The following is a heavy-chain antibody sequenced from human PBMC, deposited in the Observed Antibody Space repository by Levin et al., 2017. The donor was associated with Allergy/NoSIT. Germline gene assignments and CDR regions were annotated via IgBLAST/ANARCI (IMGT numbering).Heavy chain of an antibody. CDR1: GFTFSSYG. Sequence: GESLKISCAASGFTFSSYGMHWVRQAPGKGLEWVAVIWYDGSNKYYADSVKGRFTISRDNSKNTLYLQMNSLRAEDTAVYYCARDMSAAAGYYYYYGMDVWGQGTTVTVSS. CDR3: ARDMSAAAGYYYYYGMDV. V-gene: IGHV3-33*01. CDR2: IWYDGSNK. J-gene: IGHJ6*02. D-gene: IGHD6-13*01.